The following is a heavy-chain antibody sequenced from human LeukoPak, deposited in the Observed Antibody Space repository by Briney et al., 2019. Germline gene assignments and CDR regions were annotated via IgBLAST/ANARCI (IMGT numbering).Heavy chain of an antibody. CDR3: AKDLRKYSSSCLVDY. CDR2: ISGSGGST. Sequence: PGGSLRLSRAASGFTFSSYAMSWVRQAPGKGLEWVSAISGSGGSTYYADSVKGRFTISRDNSKNTLYLQMNSLRAEDTAVYYCAKDLRKYSSSCLVDYWGQGTLVTVSS. J-gene: IGHJ4*02. D-gene: IGHD6-13*01. CDR1: GFTFSSYA. V-gene: IGHV3-23*01.